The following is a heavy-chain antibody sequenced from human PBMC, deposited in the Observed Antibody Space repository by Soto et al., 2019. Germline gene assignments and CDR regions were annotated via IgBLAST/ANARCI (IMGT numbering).Heavy chain of an antibody. CDR3: ARATGEGAFDI. CDR1: GFTFSSYR. D-gene: IGHD7-27*01. J-gene: IGHJ3*02. Sequence: GGSLRLSCAASGFTFSSYRMNWVRQAPGKGLEWVSSISSSSSYIYYADSVKGRFTISRDNAKNSLYLQMNSLRAEDTAVYYCARATGEGAFDIWGQGTMVTVSS. CDR2: ISSSSSYI. V-gene: IGHV3-21*01.